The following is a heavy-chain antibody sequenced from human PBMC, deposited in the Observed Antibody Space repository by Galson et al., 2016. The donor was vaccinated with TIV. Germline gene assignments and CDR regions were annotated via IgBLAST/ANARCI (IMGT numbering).Heavy chain of an antibody. CDR2: ISYDGNYK. CDR3: AREDHQYGSGWYSYYYYYGMDI. D-gene: IGHD6-19*01. J-gene: IGHJ6*02. CDR1: GFAFRSSA. Sequence: SLRLSCAASGFAFRSSAMYWARQAPGKGLQCVAIISYDGNYKYYADSVKGRFTISRDNSMNRLYLQMNDLTPADTALYYCAREDHQYGSGWYSYYYYYGMDIWGQGTTVTVS. V-gene: IGHV3-30*04.